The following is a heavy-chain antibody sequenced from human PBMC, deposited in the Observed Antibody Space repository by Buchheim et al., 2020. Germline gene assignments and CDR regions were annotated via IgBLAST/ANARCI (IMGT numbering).Heavy chain of an antibody. CDR2: ISGSGGGK. V-gene: IGHV3-23*01. J-gene: IGHJ5*02. D-gene: IGHD3-10*01. Sequence: EVQVLESGGHSVQPGGSLRLSRAASGFTFSSYAMSWVRQAPGKGLEWVSSISGSGGGKYYADSVKGRSTLSRDNSKNPLFMQMNSLGAEDTAIYCCAKASSVGGLSPCFDPWGQGTL. CDR1: GFTFSSYA. CDR3: AKASSVGGLSPCFDP.